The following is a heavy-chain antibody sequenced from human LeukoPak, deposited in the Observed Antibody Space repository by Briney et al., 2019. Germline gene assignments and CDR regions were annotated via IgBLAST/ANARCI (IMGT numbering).Heavy chain of an antibody. Sequence: GGSLRLSCAASGFTFSSYSMNWVRQAPGKGLEWVSSISSSSSYIYYADSVKGRFTISRDNAKNSLYLQMNSLRAEDTAVYYCARYLDSLYSSSWYGWDQRPLYGMDVWGQGTAVTVSS. CDR3: ARYLDSLYSSSWYGWDQRPLYGMDV. V-gene: IGHV3-21*01. D-gene: IGHD6-13*01. CDR2: ISSSSSYI. CDR1: GFTFSSYS. J-gene: IGHJ6*02.